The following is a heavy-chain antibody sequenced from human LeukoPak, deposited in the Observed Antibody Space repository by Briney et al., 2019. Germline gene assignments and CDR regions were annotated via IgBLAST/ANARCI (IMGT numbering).Heavy chain of an antibody. Sequence: ASVKVSCKASGYTFTGYYMHWVRQAPGQGLEWMGRINPNSGGTNYAQKFQGRVTMTRDTSISTAYMELSRLRSDDTAVYYCARLGYCSSTSCYSDPPYDYWGQGTLVTVSS. CDR3: ARLGYCSSTSCYSDPPYDY. CDR1: GYTFTGYY. D-gene: IGHD2-2*02. J-gene: IGHJ4*02. V-gene: IGHV1-2*06. CDR2: INPNSGGT.